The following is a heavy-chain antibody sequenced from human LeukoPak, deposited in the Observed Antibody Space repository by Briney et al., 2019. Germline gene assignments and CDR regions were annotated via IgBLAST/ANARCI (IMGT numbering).Heavy chain of an antibody. J-gene: IGHJ5*02. CDR3: ARGKEDIVVVVAATRTTREFDP. V-gene: IGHV4-34*01. Sequence: SETLSLTCAVYGGSFSGYYWSWTRQPPGKGLEWIGEINHSGSTNYNPSLKSRVTISVDTSKNQFSLKLSSVTAADTAVYYCARGKEDIVVVVAATRTTREFDPWGQGTLVTVSS. CDR2: INHSGST. CDR1: GGSFSGYY. D-gene: IGHD2-15*01.